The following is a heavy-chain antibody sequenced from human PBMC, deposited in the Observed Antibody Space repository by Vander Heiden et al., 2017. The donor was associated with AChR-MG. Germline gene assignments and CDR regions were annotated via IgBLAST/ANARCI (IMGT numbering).Heavy chain of an antibody. J-gene: IGHJ4*02. V-gene: IGHV3-11*01. CDR1: GFTFSYYS. Sequence: QVQLVESGGGLVKPGGSLRLSCAASGFTFSYYSMGWIRQAPGKGLEWVSYISGSGETKDHADSVKGRFTVTRDNAQNSLYMKMNSLRAEDTAVYDCGRAWATMGHWGQGTLVTVSS. D-gene: IGHD5-12*01. CDR3: GRAWATMGH. CDR2: ISGSGETK.